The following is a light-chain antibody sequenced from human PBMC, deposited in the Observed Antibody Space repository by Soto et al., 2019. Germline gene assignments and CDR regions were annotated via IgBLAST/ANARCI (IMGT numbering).Light chain of an antibody. CDR1: QSVSSN. CDR3: QQYNNWPRT. J-gene: IGKJ1*01. Sequence: EIVMTQSPATLSVSPAERATLSCRASQSVSSNLAWYQQKPGQAPSLLIYGASTRATGIPARFSGSGSGTEFTLTISSLQSEDFAVYYCQQYNNWPRTFGQGTKVEIK. CDR2: GAS. V-gene: IGKV3-15*01.